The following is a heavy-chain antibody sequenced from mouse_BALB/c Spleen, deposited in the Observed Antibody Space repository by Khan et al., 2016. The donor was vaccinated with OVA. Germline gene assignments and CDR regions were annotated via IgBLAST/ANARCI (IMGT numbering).Heavy chain of an antibody. CDR2: LYPFNDDT. Sequence: EVQLQQSGPELVKPGASVKMSCKASGYTFTSYVMHWVKQKPGLGLEWIGYLYPFNDDTKYNEKFKGKATLTSDKSSSTAYMELSSLTSEDSAVYYCAPVGNYYVSFAYWGQGTLVTVSA. J-gene: IGHJ3*01. V-gene: IGHV1S136*01. D-gene: IGHD1-1*01. CDR3: APVGNYYVSFAY. CDR1: GYTFTSYV.